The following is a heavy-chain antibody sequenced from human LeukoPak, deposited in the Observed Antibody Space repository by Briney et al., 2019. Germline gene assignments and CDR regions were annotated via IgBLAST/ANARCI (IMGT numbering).Heavy chain of an antibody. V-gene: IGHV1-46*01. CDR2: INPKDGST. CDR1: GYTFTAYN. CDR3: AGHGRYYFDY. J-gene: IGHJ4*02. D-gene: IGHD1-26*01. Sequence: ASVKVSCKASGYTFTAYNMHWVRQAPGQGLEWMGIINPKDGSTNYAQRFQGRVTMTRDRSTSAVYMELRSLRSEDTAVYYYAGHGRYYFDYWGQGSLVTVSS.